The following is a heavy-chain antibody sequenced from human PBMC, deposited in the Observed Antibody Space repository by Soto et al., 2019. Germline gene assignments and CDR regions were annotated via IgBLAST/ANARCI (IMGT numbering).Heavy chain of an antibody. V-gene: IGHV1-18*01. CDR2: ISAYNGDT. J-gene: IGHJ4*02. CDR3: ARDLSGPSVRFGELLRIDY. D-gene: IGHD3-10*01. Sequence: ASVKVSCKASGYTFTSYGITWVRQAAGQGLEWMGWISAYNGDTNYAQKLQGRVTMTTDTSTSTAYMDLRSLRSDDTAVYYCARDLSGPSVRFGELLRIDYWGQGTLVTVSS. CDR1: GYTFTSYG.